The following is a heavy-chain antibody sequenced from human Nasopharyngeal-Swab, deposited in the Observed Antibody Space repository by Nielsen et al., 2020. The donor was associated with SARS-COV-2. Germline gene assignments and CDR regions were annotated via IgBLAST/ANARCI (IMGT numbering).Heavy chain of an antibody. V-gene: IGHV3-73*01. CDR1: GFIFSDSA. D-gene: IGHD2-15*01. J-gene: IGHJ4*02. CDR2: IRSKGNSYAT. Sequence: GESLKISCAASGFIFSDSAIHWVCQASGKGLEWVGRIRSKGNSYATAYAASVKGRFTISRDDSKNTAYLQMNSLITEDTAVYYCTRCGGSCYTGKDYWGQGTLVTVSS. CDR3: TRCGGSCYTGKDY.